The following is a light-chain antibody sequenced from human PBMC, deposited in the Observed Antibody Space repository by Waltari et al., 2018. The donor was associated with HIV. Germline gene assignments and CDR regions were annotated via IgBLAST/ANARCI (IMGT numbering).Light chain of an antibody. J-gene: IGLJ3*02. CDR1: SSNIGGNY. CDR3: ASWDDSLSGWV. V-gene: IGLV1-47*01. CDR2: RNN. Sequence: QSVLTQPPSASGTPGQTVTISCSGSSSNIGGNYVYWYQRLPGTAPKLLIYRNNQRPSGGPARFSGSKSGTSASLAISGLRSEDEADYYCASWDDSLSGWVFGGGTKVTVL.